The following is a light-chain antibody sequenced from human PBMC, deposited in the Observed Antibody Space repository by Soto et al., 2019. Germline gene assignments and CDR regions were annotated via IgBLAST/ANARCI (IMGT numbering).Light chain of an antibody. CDR1: QDISSH. CDR2: AAS. J-gene: IGKJ4*01. V-gene: IGKV1-9*01. CDR3: QKVGSFLPLP. Sequence: SPSSLSPSVGDSVTITCRASQDISSHLAWYQQKPGKAPKVLMYAASTLESGIPSRFSGSGSGTDFTLTISSLQAEDFATYYCQKVGSFLPLPFGAGIEVDI.